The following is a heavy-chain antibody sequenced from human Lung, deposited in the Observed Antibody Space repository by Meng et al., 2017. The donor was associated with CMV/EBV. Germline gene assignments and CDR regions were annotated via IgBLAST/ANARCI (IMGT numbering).Heavy chain of an antibody. CDR3: ARGRAHYYGSGPFDP. V-gene: IGHV1-8*01. CDR1: GYTFTSYD. J-gene: IGHJ5*02. CDR2: MNPNSGNT. D-gene: IGHD3-10*01. Sequence: AXVXVSXXASGYTFTSYDINWVRQATGQGLEWMGWMNPNSGNTGYAQKFQGRVTMTRNTSISTAYMELSSLRSEDTAVYYCARGRAHYYGSGPFDPWGQGXLVTVSS.